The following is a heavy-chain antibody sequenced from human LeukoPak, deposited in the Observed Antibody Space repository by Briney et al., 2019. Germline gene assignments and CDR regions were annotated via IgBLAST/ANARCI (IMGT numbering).Heavy chain of an antibody. CDR3: AKDRNSGGSCLNG. CDR2: ISGSGDIT. V-gene: IGHV3-23*01. CDR1: GFTFSSYA. Sequence: GGSLRLSCAASGFTFSSYAMSWVRQAPGKGLEWVSAISGSGDITYYADSVEGRFTISRDNSKNTLYLQMDSLRAEDTAIYYCAKDRNSGGSCLNGWGQGTLVTFSS. J-gene: IGHJ4*02. D-gene: IGHD2-15*01.